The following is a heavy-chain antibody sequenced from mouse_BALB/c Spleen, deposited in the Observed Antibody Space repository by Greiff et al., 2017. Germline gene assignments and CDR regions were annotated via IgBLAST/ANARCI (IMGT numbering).Heavy chain of an antibody. D-gene: IGHD2-4*01. CDR3: AYDYDPYYYAMDY. V-gene: IGHV1-63*02. Sequence: VQLVESGAELVRPGTSVKISCKASGYTFTNYWLGWVKQRPGHGLEWIGDIYPGGGYTNYNEKFKGKATLTADTSSSTAYMQLSSLTSEDSAVYYCAYDYDPYYYAMDYWGQGTSVTVSS. CDR1: GYTFTNYW. J-gene: IGHJ4*01. CDR2: IYPGGGYT.